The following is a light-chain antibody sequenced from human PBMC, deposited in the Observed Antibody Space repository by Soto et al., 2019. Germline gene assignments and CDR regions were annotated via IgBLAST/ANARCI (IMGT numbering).Light chain of an antibody. CDR1: RANIGSNT. J-gene: IGLJ1*01. CDR3: AAWDDSHNVRDV. Sequence: VLAHPPSVSGNPGQSVTVSSAGGRANIGSNTVHWYQQLPVAAPKLLIYRDNQRPSGVPDRFAASKSGTSASLAISGLQSEDEGDDYCAAWDDSHNVRDVFGTGTKATVL. CDR2: RDN. V-gene: IGLV1-44*01.